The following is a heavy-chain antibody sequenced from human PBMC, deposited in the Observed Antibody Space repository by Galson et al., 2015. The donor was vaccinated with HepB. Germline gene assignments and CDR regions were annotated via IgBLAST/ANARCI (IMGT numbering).Heavy chain of an antibody. CDR2: ISGGGDGT. Sequence: SLRLSCAASGFTFSSYAISWVRQAPGKGLEWVSTISGGGDGTYYADSVKGRFTVSRDNAKNTLSLQMNSLRDEDTAVYYCAKSLGTGAARGLDVWGQATTVTVSS. CDR1: GFTFSSYA. J-gene: IGHJ6*02. V-gene: IGHV3-23*01. D-gene: IGHD2-8*02. CDR3: AKSLGTGAARGLDV.